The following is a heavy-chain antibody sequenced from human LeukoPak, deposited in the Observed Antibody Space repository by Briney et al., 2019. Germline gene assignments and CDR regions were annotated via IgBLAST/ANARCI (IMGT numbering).Heavy chain of an antibody. CDR3: ARAFDTSWDYYYMDV. CDR2: ISTSSSYI. CDR1: GFTFSSYS. J-gene: IGHJ6*03. Sequence: GGSLRLSCAASGFTFSSYSMNWVRQAPGKGLEWVSSISTSSSYIYYADSVKGRFTISRDDAKNSLYLQMNSLRAEDTAVYYCARAFDTSWDYYYMDVWGKGTTVTVSS. D-gene: IGHD2-2*01. V-gene: IGHV3-21*01.